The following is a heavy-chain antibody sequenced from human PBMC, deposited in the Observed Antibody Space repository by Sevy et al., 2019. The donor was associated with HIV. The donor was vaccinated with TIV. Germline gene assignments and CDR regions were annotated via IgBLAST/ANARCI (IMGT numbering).Heavy chain of an antibody. CDR2: TYYRSKWYT. CDR1: GDSVSSNRAA. D-gene: IGHD2-15*01. V-gene: IGHV6-1*01. Sequence: SQTLSLTCVISGDSVSSNRAAWNWIRQSPSRGLEWLGRTYYRSKWYTEYVVSVKSRITINPDTSKNQVSLQLNSVTPEDTAVYYCTRGAHSLDYWGQGTLVTVSS. J-gene: IGHJ4*02. CDR3: TRGAHSLDY.